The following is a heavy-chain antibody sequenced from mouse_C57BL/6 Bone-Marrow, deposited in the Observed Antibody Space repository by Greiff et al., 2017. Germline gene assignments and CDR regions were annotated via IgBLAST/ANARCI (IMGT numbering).Heavy chain of an antibody. CDR2: INPSTGGT. J-gene: IGHJ1*03. D-gene: IGHD2-1*01. V-gene: IGHV1-42*01. CDR1: GYSFTGYY. CDR3: ARKLYSWYFDV. Sequence: EVQLQQSGPELVKPGASVKISCKASGYSFTGYYMNWVKQSPEKSLEWIGEINPSTGGTTYNQKFKAKATLTVDKSSSTAYMQLKSLTSEDSAVYYCARKLYSWYFDVWGTGTTVTVSS.